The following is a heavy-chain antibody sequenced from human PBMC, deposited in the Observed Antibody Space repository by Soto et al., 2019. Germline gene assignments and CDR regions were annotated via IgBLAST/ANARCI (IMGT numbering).Heavy chain of an antibody. V-gene: IGHV1-18*04. CDR1: GYTFTSYG. D-gene: IGHD3-9*01. CDR2: ISAYNGNT. Sequence: ASVKVSCKASGYTFTSYGISWVRQAPGQGLEWMGWISAYNGNTNYAQKLQGRVTMTTDTSTSTACMELRSLRSDDTAVYHCARVVKSTENYDILTGRFDPWGQGTLVTVSS. J-gene: IGHJ5*02. CDR3: ARVVKSTENYDILTGRFDP.